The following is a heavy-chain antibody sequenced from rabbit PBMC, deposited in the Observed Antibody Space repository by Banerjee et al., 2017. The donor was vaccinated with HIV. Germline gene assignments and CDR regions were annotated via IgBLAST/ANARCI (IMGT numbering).Heavy chain of an antibody. Sequence: QEQLEESGGDLVKPEGSLTLTCTASGFSFSNGYVMSWVRQAPGKGLEWIACINTSSGNTVYASWAKGRFTISKTSSTTVTLQMTSLTAADTATYFCAINTPHYGGYGGYGYAALDLWGPGTLVTVS. CDR3: AINTPHYGGYGGYGYAALDL. CDR1: GFSFSNGYV. CDR2: INTSSGNT. V-gene: IGHV1S45*01. D-gene: IGHD6-1*01. J-gene: IGHJ4*01.